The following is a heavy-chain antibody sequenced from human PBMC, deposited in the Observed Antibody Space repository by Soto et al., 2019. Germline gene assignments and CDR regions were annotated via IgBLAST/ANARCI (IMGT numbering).Heavy chain of an antibody. CDR1: GGTFTDLG. V-gene: IGHV1-69*01. J-gene: IGHJ5*02. CDR3: ARGWDHYDSSGLLTWFDP. D-gene: IGHD3-22*01. Sequence: QVQLVQSGAEVKKPGSSVKVSCKASGGTFTDLGLHWVRQAPGQGLEWMGGIIPIFGTPNYAQKFQGRVIITADEFKSTAHMELSSLRSEDTAVYYCARGWDHYDSSGLLTWFDPWGQGTLVTVSS. CDR2: IIPIFGTP.